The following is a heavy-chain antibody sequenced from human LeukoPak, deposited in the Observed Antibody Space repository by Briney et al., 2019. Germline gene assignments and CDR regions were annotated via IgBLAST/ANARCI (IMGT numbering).Heavy chain of an antibody. D-gene: IGHD6-19*01. V-gene: IGHV3-23*01. CDR2: ISGSGGST. CDR1: GFTFSSYA. CDR3: AKDHPGTVAGTDSDY. J-gene: IGHJ4*02. Sequence: PGGSLRLSCAASGFTFSSYAMSWVRQAPGKGLEWVSAISGSGGSTYYADSVKGRFTISRDNSKSTLYLQMNSLRAEDTAVYYCAKDHPGTVAGTDSDYWGQGTLVTVSS.